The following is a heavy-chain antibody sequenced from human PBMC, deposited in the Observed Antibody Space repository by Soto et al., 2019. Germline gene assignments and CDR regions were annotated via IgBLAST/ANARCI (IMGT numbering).Heavy chain of an antibody. D-gene: IGHD1-26*01. V-gene: IGHV4-39*01. CDR3: ARHGGATGSYSRGRH. J-gene: IGHJ4*02. CDR1: NVTIIDLGGY. Sequence: LETKSVTNTVSNVTIIDLGGYWICKSQTPGKGREWIGSIYYSGSTYYNPSLKSRVTIFVDTSKNQFSLKVTSVTATDTAVYYCARHGGATGSYSRGRHWRQGTLVTVSS. CDR2: IYYSGST.